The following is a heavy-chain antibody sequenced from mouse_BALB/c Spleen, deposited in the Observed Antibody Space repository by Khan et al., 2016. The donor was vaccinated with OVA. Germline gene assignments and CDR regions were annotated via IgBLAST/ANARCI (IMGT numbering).Heavy chain of an antibody. Sequence: QVQLQQSGPELVRPGVSVKISCKGSGYTFTDYAMYWVKQSQAKSLEWIGLISTYSGSPNYNQKFKGKVTMTVDKSSSAAYMEIARLTSEDSTIYYCTRPAYDGYYDYWGQGTALTVSS. CDR1: GYTFTDYA. J-gene: IGHJ2*01. CDR2: ISTYSGSP. CDR3: TRPAYDGYYDY. D-gene: IGHD2-3*01. V-gene: IGHV1S137*01.